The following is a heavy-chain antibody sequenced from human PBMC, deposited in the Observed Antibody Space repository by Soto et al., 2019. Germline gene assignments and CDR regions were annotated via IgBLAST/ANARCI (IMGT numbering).Heavy chain of an antibody. V-gene: IGHV1-3*01. D-gene: IGHD4-17*01. J-gene: IGHJ4*02. CDR1: GYTFTNHY. CDR2: INGGHGQT. Sequence: ASVQVSCKPSGYTFTNHYMQWVRQAPGKGLEWMGWINGGHGQTKHSQRFQGRGNITLNASATTAYIELSSLRPEDTAVYYCSRGSGIEELYDVYGLDYWGQGTPVTVSS. CDR3: SRGSGIEELYDVYGLDY.